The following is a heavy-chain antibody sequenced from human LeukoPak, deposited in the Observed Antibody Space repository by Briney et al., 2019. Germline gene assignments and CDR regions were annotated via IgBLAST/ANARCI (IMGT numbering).Heavy chain of an antibody. CDR1: GGSFSAYY. V-gene: IGHV4-34*01. D-gene: IGHD5-12*01. CDR2: IYHDGNT. Sequence: PSETLSLTCAVYGGSFSAYYWNWIRQPPGKGLEWIGEIYHDGNTNYNPSLKSRVTISVDTSNNHFSLKLSSVTAADTAMYYCARLDITTTWYAFDYWGQGTLVTVSS. CDR3: ARLDITTTWYAFDY. J-gene: IGHJ4*02.